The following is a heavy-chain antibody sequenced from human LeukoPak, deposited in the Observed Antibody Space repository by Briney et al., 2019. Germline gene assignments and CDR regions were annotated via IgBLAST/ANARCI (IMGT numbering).Heavy chain of an antibody. CDR2: ISWNSGSI. J-gene: IGHJ6*02. Sequence: PGGSLRLSCEASGFTFDDYAMHWVRQAPGKGLEWVSGISWNSGSIGYADSVKGRFTISRDNAKNSLYLQMNSLRAEDTALYYCAKGGGDSDYYGMDVWGQGTTVTVSS. D-gene: IGHD2-21*02. V-gene: IGHV3-9*01. CDR3: AKGGGDSDYYGMDV. CDR1: GFTFDDYA.